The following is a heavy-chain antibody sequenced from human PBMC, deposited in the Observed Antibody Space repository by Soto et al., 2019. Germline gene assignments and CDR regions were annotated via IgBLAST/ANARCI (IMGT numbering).Heavy chain of an antibody. D-gene: IGHD1-1*01. Sequence: LRLSCAASGFTFSSYAMHWVRQAPGKGLQWLAMTSYDGINTYYADSVKGRFTISRDNSKNMLYLQMNSLRAEDTAVYFCTKDRDYHATTIGYWGQGTLVTVSS. V-gene: IGHV3-30*18. CDR2: TSYDGINT. CDR3: TKDRDYHATTIGY. CDR1: GFTFSSYA. J-gene: IGHJ4*02.